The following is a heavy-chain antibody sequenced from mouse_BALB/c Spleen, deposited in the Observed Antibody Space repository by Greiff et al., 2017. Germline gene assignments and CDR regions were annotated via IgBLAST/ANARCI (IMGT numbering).Heavy chain of an antibody. Sequence: QVQLKESGPGLVAPSQSLSITCTVSGFSLTSYGVHWVRQPPGKGLEWLGVIWAGGSTNYNSALMSRLSISNDNSKSQVFLKMNSLQTDDTARYYCARDDTSITSEAMDYWGQGTSVTVSS. CDR1: GFSLTSYG. D-gene: IGHD2-10*02. V-gene: IGHV2-9*02. CDR2: IWAGGST. CDR3: ARDDTSITSEAMDY. J-gene: IGHJ4*01.